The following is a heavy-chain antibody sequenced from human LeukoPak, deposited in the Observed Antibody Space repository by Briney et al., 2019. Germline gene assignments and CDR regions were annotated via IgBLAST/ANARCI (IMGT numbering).Heavy chain of an antibody. V-gene: IGHV1-69*04. J-gene: IGHJ6*02. CDR1: GGTFSSYA. CDR3: ARAVIVVVVAATHYYYGMDV. CDR2: IIPILGIA. Sequence: ASVKVSCKASGGTFSSYAIGWVRQAPGQGLEWMGRIIPILGIANYAQKFQGRVTITADKSTSTAYMGLSSLRSEDTAVYYCARAVIVVVVAATHYYYGMDVWGQGTTVTVSS. D-gene: IGHD2-15*01.